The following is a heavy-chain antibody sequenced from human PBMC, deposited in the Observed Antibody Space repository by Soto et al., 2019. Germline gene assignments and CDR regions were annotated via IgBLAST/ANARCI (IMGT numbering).Heavy chain of an antibody. J-gene: IGHJ4*02. D-gene: IGHD6-19*01. CDR3: AKEPYSSFVLGTFHY. CDR1: GFTFKSYA. Sequence: EVQLLESGGGLVQPGGSLRLSCAASGFTFKSYAMSWVRQPPGKGLEWVSGSSGSGGTTYHADSVNGRFTISRDNSKNTRYLQMNSLRVEDTAVYYCAKEPYSSFVLGTFHYWGQGALVTVSS. V-gene: IGHV3-23*01. CDR2: SSGSGGTT.